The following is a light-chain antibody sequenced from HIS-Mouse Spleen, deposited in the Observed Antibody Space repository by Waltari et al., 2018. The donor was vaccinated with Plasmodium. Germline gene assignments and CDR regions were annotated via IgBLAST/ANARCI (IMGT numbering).Light chain of an antibody. CDR2: DVS. Sequence: QSALTQPRSVSGSPGQSVTISCTGTSSDVGGYNYVSWYQQHPGKAPKLMTYDVSKRPSGVPDRLSGSKSGNTASLTMSGLQAEDEADYYCCSYAGSYTLVFGGGTKLTVL. V-gene: IGLV2-11*01. CDR1: SSDVGGYNY. J-gene: IGLJ2*01. CDR3: CSYAGSYTLV.